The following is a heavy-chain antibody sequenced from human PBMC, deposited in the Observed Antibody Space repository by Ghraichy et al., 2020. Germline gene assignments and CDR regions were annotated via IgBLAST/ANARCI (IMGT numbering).Heavy chain of an antibody. CDR2: IYSSGST. CDR3: ARGDGTHSGGDYYNGLDV. CDR1: GGSISNYY. Sequence: ESLNISCSVSGGSISNYYWTWIRQPAGKGLEWIGRIYSSGSTNYNPSLKSRVTMSVEKSKNQFSLKLSFVTAADTAVYYCARGDGTHSGGDYYNGLDVWGQGTSVTVSS. D-gene: IGHD3-16*01. V-gene: IGHV4-4*07. J-gene: IGHJ6*02.